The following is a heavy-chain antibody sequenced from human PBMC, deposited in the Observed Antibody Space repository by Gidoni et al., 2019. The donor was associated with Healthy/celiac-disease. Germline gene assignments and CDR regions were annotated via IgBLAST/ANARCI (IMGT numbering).Heavy chain of an antibody. D-gene: IGHD3-22*01. J-gene: IGHJ4*02. V-gene: IGHV4-31*02. Sequence: WIGYIYYSGSTYYNPSLKSRVTISVDTSKNQFSLKLSSVTAADTAVYYCARGTYYYDSSGYDIDYWGQGTLVTVSS. CDR3: ARGTYYYDSSGYDIDY. CDR2: IYYSGST.